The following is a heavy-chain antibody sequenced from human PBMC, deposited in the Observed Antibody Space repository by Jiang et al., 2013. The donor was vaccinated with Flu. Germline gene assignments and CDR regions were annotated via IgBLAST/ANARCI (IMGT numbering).Heavy chain of an antibody. J-gene: IGHJ4*02. CDR3: ARLEEEVNYYDSSGPLPLYYFDY. CDR2: IYPGDSDT. Sequence: SLKISCKGSGYSFTSYWIGWVRQMPGKGLEWMGIIYPGDSDTRYSPSFQGQVTISADKSISTAYLQWSSLKASDTAMYYCARLEEEVNYYDSSGPLPLYYFDYWGQGTLVTVSS. CDR1: GYSFTSYW. V-gene: IGHV5-51*01. D-gene: IGHD3-22*01.